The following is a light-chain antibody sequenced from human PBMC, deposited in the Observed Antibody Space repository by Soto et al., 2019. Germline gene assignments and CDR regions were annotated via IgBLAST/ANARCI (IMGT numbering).Light chain of an antibody. V-gene: IGLV2-8*01. Sequence: QSVLTQPPSASGSPGQSVTISCTGTSSDVGGYNYVSWYQQHPGKAPKLMIYEVSERPSGVPDRFSGSKSSNTASLTVSGXQAEDEADYYCSSYAGSNNFVFGTGTKSPS. CDR3: SSYAGSNNFV. CDR2: EVS. CDR1: SSDVGGYNY. J-gene: IGLJ1*01.